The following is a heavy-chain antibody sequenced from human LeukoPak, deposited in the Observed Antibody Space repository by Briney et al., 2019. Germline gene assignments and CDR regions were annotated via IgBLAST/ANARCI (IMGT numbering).Heavy chain of an antibody. V-gene: IGHV3-48*03. Sequence: GSLRLSCAASGFTFSSYEMNWVRQAPGKGLEWVSYISSSGSTIYYADSVKGRFTISRDNAKNSLYLQMNSLRAEDTAVYYCATIVATIRDYWGQGTLVTVSS. J-gene: IGHJ4*02. CDR3: ATIVATIRDY. CDR1: GFTFSSYE. CDR2: ISSSGSTI. D-gene: IGHD5-12*01.